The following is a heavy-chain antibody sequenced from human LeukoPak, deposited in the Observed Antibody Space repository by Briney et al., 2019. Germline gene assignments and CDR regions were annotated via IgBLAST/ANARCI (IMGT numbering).Heavy chain of an antibody. D-gene: IGHD3-10*01. CDR1: GFTFGSSA. Sequence: GGSLRLSCAASGFTFGSSAMSWVRQAPGKGPEWVSTFSRSGPDTYYADSVKGRFTISRDNAKNSLCLQMNSLRAEDTAVYYCARDVGGGYSDYWGQGTLVTVSS. V-gene: IGHV3-21*01. CDR3: ARDVGGGYSDY. CDR2: FSRSGPDT. J-gene: IGHJ4*02.